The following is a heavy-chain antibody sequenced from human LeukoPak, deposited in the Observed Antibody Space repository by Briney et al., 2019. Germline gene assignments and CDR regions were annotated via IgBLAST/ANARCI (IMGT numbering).Heavy chain of an antibody. CDR1: GGSISSGGYS. CDR2: TYHSGST. Sequence: PSQTLSLTCAVSGGSISSGGYSWSWIRQPPGKGLEWIGYTYHSGSTYYNPSLKSRVTISVDRSKNQFSLKLSSVTAADTAVYYCAREVRGSGSDYFDYWGQGTLVTVSS. J-gene: IGHJ4*02. V-gene: IGHV4-30-2*01. CDR3: AREVRGSGSDYFDY. D-gene: IGHD3-10*01.